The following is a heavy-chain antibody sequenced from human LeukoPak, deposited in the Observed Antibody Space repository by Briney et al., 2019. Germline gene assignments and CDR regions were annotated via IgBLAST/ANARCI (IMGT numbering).Heavy chain of an antibody. CDR2: ISWNSGSI. V-gene: IGHV3-9*01. J-gene: IGHJ4*02. Sequence: GRSLRLSCAASGFTFDDYAMHWVRQAPGKGLEWVSGISWNSGSIGYADSVKGRFTISRDNAKNSLYLQMNSLRAEDTALYYCVKDSTYGDPEAFDYWGQGTLVTVSS. D-gene: IGHD4-17*01. CDR1: GFTFDDYA. CDR3: VKDSTYGDPEAFDY.